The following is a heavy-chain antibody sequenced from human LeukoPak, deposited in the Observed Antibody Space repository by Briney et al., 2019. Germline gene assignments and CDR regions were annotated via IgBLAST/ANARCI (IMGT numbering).Heavy chain of an antibody. CDR2: IYYIGST. CDR1: GGSISSSSYY. J-gene: IGHJ4*02. CDR3: ARLPFAMANFDY. V-gene: IGHV4-39*01. D-gene: IGHD2-2*01. Sequence: TPSETLSFTCTVSGGSISSSSYYCGWIRRAPGKGLEWIGSIYYIGSTYYNPSLKSRVTISVDTSKNQFSLKLSSVTAADTAVYYCARLPFAMANFDYWGQGTLVTVSS.